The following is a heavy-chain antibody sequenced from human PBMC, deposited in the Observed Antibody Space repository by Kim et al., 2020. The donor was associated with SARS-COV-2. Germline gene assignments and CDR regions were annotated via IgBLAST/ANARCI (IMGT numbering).Heavy chain of an antibody. V-gene: IGHV1-18*01. Sequence: ASVKVSCKASGYTFTSYGISWVRQAPGQGLEWMGWISAYNGNTNYAQKLQGRVTMTTDTSTSTAYMELRSLRSDDTAVYYCARDPIFGVVISSVDYYYGMDVWGQGATVTVSS. J-gene: IGHJ6*02. CDR2: ISAYNGNT. CDR1: GYTFTSYG. D-gene: IGHD3-3*01. CDR3: ARDPIFGVVISSVDYYYGMDV.